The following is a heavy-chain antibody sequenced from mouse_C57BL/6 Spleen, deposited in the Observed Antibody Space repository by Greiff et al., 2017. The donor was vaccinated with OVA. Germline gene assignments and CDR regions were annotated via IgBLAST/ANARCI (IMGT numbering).Heavy chain of an antibody. CDR3: ARGPYFDY. J-gene: IGHJ2*01. V-gene: IGHV1-26*01. Sequence: QLQQSGPELVKPGASVKISCKASGYTFTDYYMNWVKQSHGKSLEWIGDINPNNGGTSYNQKFKGKATLTVDKSSSTAYMELRSLTSEDSAVYYCARGPYFDYWGQGTTLTVSS. CDR2: INPNNGGT. CDR1: GYTFTDYY.